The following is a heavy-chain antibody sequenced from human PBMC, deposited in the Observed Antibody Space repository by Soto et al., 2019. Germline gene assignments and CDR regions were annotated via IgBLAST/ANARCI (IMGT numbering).Heavy chain of an antibody. Sequence: ASVKVSCKASGYTFTGYYMHWVRQAPGQGLEWMGWINPNSGGTNYAQKFQGGVTMTRDTSISTAYMELSRLRSDDTAVYYCARDSQYYYDSSGYYSPYDAFDIWGQGTMVTVSS. V-gene: IGHV1-2*02. J-gene: IGHJ3*02. CDR3: ARDSQYYYDSSGYYSPYDAFDI. CDR1: GYTFTGYY. CDR2: INPNSGGT. D-gene: IGHD3-22*01.